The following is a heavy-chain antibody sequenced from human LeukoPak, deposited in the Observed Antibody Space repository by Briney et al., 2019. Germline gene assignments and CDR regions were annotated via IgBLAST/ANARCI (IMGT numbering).Heavy chain of an antibody. Sequence: PGGSLRLSCAASGFALSSYAVLWVRHAPGKGLEWVTWSSHDGANTYSADFVKGRLTVSRDNAKNTLYLQMISLTIDDTAVYYCARGGVEQGNRIYLDSWGQGTLVTVSS. D-gene: IGHD1/OR15-1a*01. V-gene: IGHV3-30-3*01. CDR2: SSHDGANT. CDR1: GFALSSYA. J-gene: IGHJ4*02. CDR3: ARGGVEQGNRIYLDS.